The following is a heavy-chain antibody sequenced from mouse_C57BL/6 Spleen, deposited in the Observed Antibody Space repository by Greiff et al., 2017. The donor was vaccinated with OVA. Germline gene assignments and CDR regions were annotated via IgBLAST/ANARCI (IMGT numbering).Heavy chain of an antibody. CDR2: IDPSASYT. Sequence: QVQLQQPGAELVKPGASVKLSCKASGYTFTSYWMQWVKQRPGQGLEWIGEIDPSASYTNYNQKFKGKATLTVDTSSSTAYMQLSSLTSEDSAVYYCARWGSSGHYFDYWGQGTTLTVSS. D-gene: IGHD3-2*02. CDR1: GYTFTSYW. J-gene: IGHJ2*01. CDR3: ARWGSSGHYFDY. V-gene: IGHV1-50*01.